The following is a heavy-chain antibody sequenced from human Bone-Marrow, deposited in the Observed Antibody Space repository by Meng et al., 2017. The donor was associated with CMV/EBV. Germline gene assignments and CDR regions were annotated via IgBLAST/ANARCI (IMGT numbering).Heavy chain of an antibody. CDR2: IYSGGST. V-gene: IGHV3-53*01. D-gene: IGHD3-22*01. Sequence: GGSLRLSCAASGFTVSSNYMSWVRQAPGKGLEWVSVIYSGGSTYYADSVKGRFTISRDNSKNTLYLQRNSMRAEDTAVYYCPKKLVSSSGYYYPSYWGQGTLVTVSS. J-gene: IGHJ4*02. CDR3: PKKLVSSSGYYYPSY. CDR1: GFTVSSNY.